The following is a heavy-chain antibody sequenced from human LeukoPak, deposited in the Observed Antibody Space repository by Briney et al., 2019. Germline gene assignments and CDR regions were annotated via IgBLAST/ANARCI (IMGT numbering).Heavy chain of an antibody. CDR3: AASYYDTLNGLDY. CDR2: IHHSGLT. CDR1: GVSISSGPYY. V-gene: IGHV4-31*03. D-gene: IGHD3-9*01. Sequence: SETLSLTCTVSGVSISSGPYYWTWVRQYPGGGLEYIGYIHHSGLTYYNPSLKSRLTISMDTSESLFSLQLRSVTAADTAVFFCAASYYDTLNGLDYWGQGTRVTVSS. J-gene: IGHJ4*02.